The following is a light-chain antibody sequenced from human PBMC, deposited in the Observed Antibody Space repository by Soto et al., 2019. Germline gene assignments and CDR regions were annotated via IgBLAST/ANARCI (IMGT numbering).Light chain of an antibody. CDR2: GNN. Sequence: QSVLTQPPSVSGAPGQRVTISCTGSTSNIGAGYDVNWYQQLPGTVPKLLIHGNNIRPSGVPDRFSGSKSDTSASLAITGXXXXXXXXYYCQSFDSSLTVWMFGGGTKLTVL. CDR3: QSFDSSLTVWM. J-gene: IGLJ3*02. CDR1: TSNIGAGYD. V-gene: IGLV1-40*01.